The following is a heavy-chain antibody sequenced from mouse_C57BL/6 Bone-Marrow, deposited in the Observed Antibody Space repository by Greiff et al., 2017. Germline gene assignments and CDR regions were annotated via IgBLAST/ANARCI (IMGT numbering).Heavy chain of an antibody. D-gene: IGHD1-1*02. V-gene: IGHV1-72*01. CDR1: GYTFTSYW. Sequence: QVQLQQSGAELVKPGASVKLSCKASGYTFTSYWMHWVKQRPGRGLEWIGRIDPNSGGTKYNEKFKSKATLTVDKPSSTAYMQLSSLTSEDSAVYYCARRDSTTYYYAMDYWGQGTTLTVSS. CDR2: IDPNSGGT. CDR3: ARRDSTTYYYAMDY. J-gene: IGHJ2*01.